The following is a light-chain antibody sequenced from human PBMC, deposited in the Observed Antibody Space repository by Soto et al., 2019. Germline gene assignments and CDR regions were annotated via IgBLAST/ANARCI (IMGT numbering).Light chain of an antibody. CDR1: QSVSSSY. CDR2: DAS. CDR3: QQRSNWPSIT. Sequence: EIVFTQSPGTLSLSPGERATLFCRASQSVSSSYLAWYQQKPGQAPRLLIYDASNRATGIPARFSGSGSGTDFTLTINSLEPEDSAVYYCQQRSNWPSITFGQGTRLEIK. J-gene: IGKJ5*01. V-gene: IGKV3D-20*02.